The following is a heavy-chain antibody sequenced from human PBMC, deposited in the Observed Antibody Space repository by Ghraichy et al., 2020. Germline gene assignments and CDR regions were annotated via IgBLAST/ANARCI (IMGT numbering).Heavy chain of an antibody. V-gene: IGHV3-33*01. J-gene: IGHJ4*02. CDR2: IWYDGSNK. Sequence: GGSLRLSCAASGFTFSSYGMHWVRQAPGKGLEWVAVIWYDGSNKYYADSVKGRFTISRDNSKNTLYLQMNSLRAEDTAVYYCARDTYPRYYYDSSGYYDYWGQGALVTVSS. CDR1: GFTFSSYG. D-gene: IGHD3-22*01. CDR3: ARDTYPRYYYDSSGYYDY.